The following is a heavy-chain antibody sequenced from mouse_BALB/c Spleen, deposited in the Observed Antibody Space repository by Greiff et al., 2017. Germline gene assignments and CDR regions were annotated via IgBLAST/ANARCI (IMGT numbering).Heavy chain of an antibody. V-gene: IGHV2-9*02. Sequence: VMLVESGPGLVAPSQSLSITCTVSGFSLTSYGVHWVRQPPGKGLEWLGVIWAGGSTNYNSALMSRLSISKDNSKSQVFLKMNSLQTDDTAMYYCAREDSPAWFAYWGQGTLVTVSA. J-gene: IGHJ3*01. CDR1: GFSLTSYG. CDR2: IWAGGST. CDR3: AREDSPAWFAY.